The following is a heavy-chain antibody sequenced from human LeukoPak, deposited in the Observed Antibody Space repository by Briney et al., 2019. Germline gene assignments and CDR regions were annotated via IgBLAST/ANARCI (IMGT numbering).Heavy chain of an antibody. Sequence: SVKVSCKASGFTFASSAVQWVRQARGQRLEWIGWIVVGSGNTNYAQKFQERVTITRDMSTSTAYMELSSLRSEDTAVYYCAAVSMITFGGVSFDYWGQGTLVTVSS. CDR1: GFTFASSA. V-gene: IGHV1-58*01. CDR3: AAVSMITFGGVSFDY. J-gene: IGHJ4*02. D-gene: IGHD3-16*01. CDR2: IVVGSGNT.